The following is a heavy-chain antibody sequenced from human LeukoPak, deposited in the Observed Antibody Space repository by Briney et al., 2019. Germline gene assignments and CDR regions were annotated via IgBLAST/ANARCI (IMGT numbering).Heavy chain of an antibody. V-gene: IGHV3-7*05. Sequence: GGSLRLSCAASGFTFSSYEMNWVRQAPGKGLEWVANINQDGSEKNYVDSVKGRFTISRDNAKNSLCLQMNSLRAEDTAVYYCARDRGYSTFDMWGQGTMVTVSS. D-gene: IGHD5-18*01. CDR2: INQDGSEK. CDR1: GFTFSSYE. J-gene: IGHJ3*02. CDR3: ARDRGYSTFDM.